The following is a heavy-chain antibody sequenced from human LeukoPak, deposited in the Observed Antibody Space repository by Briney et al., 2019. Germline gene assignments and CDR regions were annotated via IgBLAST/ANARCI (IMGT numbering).Heavy chain of an antibody. Sequence: SVTVSCKASGGTFSSYAISWLRQAPGQGLEWMGRIIPILGIANYPQKFQRRVTIAEDKSTSTAYMVLRRPRSDDTVVYYAASLQVLEFGEFLWGQGTLVTVSS. CDR1: GGTFSSYA. CDR2: IIPILGIA. J-gene: IGHJ4*02. CDR3: ASLQVLEFGEFL. V-gene: IGHV1-69*04. D-gene: IGHD3-10*01.